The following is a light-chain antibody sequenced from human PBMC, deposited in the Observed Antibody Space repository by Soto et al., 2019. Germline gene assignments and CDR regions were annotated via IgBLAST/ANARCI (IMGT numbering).Light chain of an antibody. CDR1: QSIGGW. V-gene: IGKV1-5*03. CDR2: KAS. J-gene: IGKJ1*01. Sequence: DIQMTQSPSTLSASVGDRVTITCRASQSIGGWLAWYQQKPGKAPKLLIYKASTLESGVPSRFSGSGSGTEFTLTISSLQPDDFATYYCQQFKSNWTSGQGTQVDIX. CDR3: QQFKSNWT.